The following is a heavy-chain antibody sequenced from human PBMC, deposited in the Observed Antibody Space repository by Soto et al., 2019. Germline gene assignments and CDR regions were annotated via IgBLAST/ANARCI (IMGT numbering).Heavy chain of an antibody. V-gene: IGHV3-23*01. CDR1: GFIFSSYA. Sequence: SGGSLRLSCAASGFIFSSYAMSWVRQAPGKGLEWVSAISGSGTTAYYADSVKGRFTFSRDNSKKTMYLQMNSLRAEDTAVYYCARESGGRAAFDIWGQGTMVTVSS. J-gene: IGHJ3*02. CDR3: ARESGGRAAFDI. CDR2: ISGSGTTA. D-gene: IGHD2-15*01.